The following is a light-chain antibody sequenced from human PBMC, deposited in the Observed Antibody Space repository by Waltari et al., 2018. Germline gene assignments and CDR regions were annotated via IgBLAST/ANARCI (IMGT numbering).Light chain of an antibody. CDR2: EDS. CDR1: SSSVGSYNL. CDR3: CSYAAGGSSVL. V-gene: IGLV2-23*01. J-gene: IGLJ2*01. Sequence: QSALTQPASVSGSPGQPITISFTGTSSSVGSYNLVSWYQQHPGKVPKLMIYEDSKRPSGLSNRFSGSKSGNTASLTISGLQAEDEADYYCCSYAAGGSSVLFGGGTKLTVL.